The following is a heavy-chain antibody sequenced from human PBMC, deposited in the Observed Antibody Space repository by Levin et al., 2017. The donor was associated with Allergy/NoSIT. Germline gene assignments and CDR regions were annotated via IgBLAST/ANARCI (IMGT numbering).Heavy chain of an antibody. J-gene: IGHJ4*02. CDR3: AGRATTVAGFYF. CDR2: AYYTGRS. V-gene: IGHV4-59*01. Sequence: SCTVSGGSIIGYYWNWIRQTPGKGLEWLGSAYYTGRSSYNPSLKSRATISLDTSKGQFSLKLTSVSAADTAVYFCAGRATTVAGFYFWGPGTLVTVSS. D-gene: IGHD2-15*01. CDR1: GGSIIGYY.